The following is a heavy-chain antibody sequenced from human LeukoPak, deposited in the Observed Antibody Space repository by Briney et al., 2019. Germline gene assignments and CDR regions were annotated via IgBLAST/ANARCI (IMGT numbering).Heavy chain of an antibody. V-gene: IGHV1-46*01. J-gene: IGHJ6*02. CDR1: GYTFTGYY. CDR3: ARDLVVVVAATSRRYYGMDV. D-gene: IGHD2-15*01. Sequence: ASVKVSCKASGYTFTGYYMHWVRQAPGQGLEWMGIINPSGGSTSYAQKFQGRVTMTRDTSTSTVYMELSSLRSEDTAVYYCARDLVVVVAATSRRYYGMDVWGQGTTVTVSS. CDR2: INPSGGST.